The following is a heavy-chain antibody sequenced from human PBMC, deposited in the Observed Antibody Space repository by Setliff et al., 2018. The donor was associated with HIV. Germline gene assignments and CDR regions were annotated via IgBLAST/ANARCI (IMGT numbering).Heavy chain of an antibody. J-gene: IGHJ3*02. CDR1: GGSFSAYY. D-gene: IGHD7-27*01. V-gene: IGHV4-59*01. CDR2: IYYSGST. CDR3: AILKGTNCPI. Sequence: SETLSLTCAVYGGSFSAYYWSWIRQPPVKGLEWIGYIYYSGSTNYNPSLKSRVTISVDTSKNQFSLKLSSVTAADTAVYYCAILKGTNCPIWGQGTMVTVSS.